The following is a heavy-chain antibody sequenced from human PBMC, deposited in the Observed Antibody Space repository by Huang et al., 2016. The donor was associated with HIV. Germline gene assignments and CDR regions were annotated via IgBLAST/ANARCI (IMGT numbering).Heavy chain of an antibody. CDR2: ICYSGST. D-gene: IGHD4-17*01. CDR1: GASISKSSHC. V-gene: IGHV4-39*01. Sequence: QLQLQESGPGLVKPSESLSLTCNVSGASISKSSHCWGWIRQPPGKGLEWIGSICYSGSTDSTPPLKSRVTISVDTSMNQFSPNLNSVTAADTAMYYCARPIDYGDYVEAFDVWGQGTMVTVSS. J-gene: IGHJ3*01. CDR3: ARPIDYGDYVEAFDV.